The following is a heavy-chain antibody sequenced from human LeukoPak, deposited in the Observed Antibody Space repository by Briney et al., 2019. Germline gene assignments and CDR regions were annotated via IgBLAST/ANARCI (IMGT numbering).Heavy chain of an antibody. V-gene: IGHV4-59*01. CDR2: IYYSGST. Sequence: SETLSLTCTVSGGSISSYYWSWIRQPPVKGLEWIGYIYYSGSTNYNPSLKSRVTISVDTSKNQFSLKLSSVTAADTAVYYCARVLRLSSSDWFDPWGQGTLVTVSS. CDR1: GGSISSYY. CDR3: ARVLRLSSSDWFDP. J-gene: IGHJ5*02. D-gene: IGHD6-6*01.